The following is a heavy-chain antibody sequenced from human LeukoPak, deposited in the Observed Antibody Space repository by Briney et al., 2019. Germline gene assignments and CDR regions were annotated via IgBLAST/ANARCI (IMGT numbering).Heavy chain of an antibody. V-gene: IGHV3-30*18. CDR1: GFTFSSYG. J-gene: IGHJ4*02. D-gene: IGHD3-10*01. CDR3: AKWAILLWFGESSSGYYFDY. Sequence: GGSLRLSCAASGFTFSSYGMHWVRQAPGKGLEWVAVISYDGSNKYYADSVKGRFTISRDNSKNTLYLQMNSLRAEDTAVYYCAKWAILLWFGESSSGYYFDYWGQGALVTVSS. CDR2: ISYDGSNK.